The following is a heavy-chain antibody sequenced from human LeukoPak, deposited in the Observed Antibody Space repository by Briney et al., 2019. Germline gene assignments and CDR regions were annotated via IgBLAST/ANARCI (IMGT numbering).Heavy chain of an antibody. V-gene: IGHV4-4*08. CDR1: GVSISSYY. Sequence: SETLSLTCTVSGVSISSYYWSWIRQTPGKGLEWVGTIYSRGLTYYNPSLTSRVTISADTSKNMFSLRLTSVTAADTAVYYCARGADDYKLGNFWGHGILVTVFS. CDR3: ARGADDYKLGNF. D-gene: IGHD5-24*01. CDR2: IYSRGLT. J-gene: IGHJ4*01.